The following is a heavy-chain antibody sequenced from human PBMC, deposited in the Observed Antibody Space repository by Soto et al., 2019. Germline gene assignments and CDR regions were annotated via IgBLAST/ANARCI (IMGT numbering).Heavy chain of an antibody. V-gene: IGHV1-2*02. CDR3: ARVGFWQQLVHY. J-gene: IGHJ4*02. CDR2: INPNSGGT. D-gene: IGHD6-13*01. Sequence: ASVKVSCKASGYTFTGYYMHWVRQAPGQGLAWMGWINPNSGGTNYAQKFQGRVTMTRDTSISTAYMELSRLRSDDTAVYYCARVGFWQQLVHYWGQGTLVTVSS. CDR1: GYTFTGYY.